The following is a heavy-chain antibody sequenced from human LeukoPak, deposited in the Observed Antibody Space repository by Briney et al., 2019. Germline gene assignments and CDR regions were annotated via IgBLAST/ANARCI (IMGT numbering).Heavy chain of an antibody. CDR1: GFTFSSYA. Sequence: GGSLRLSCAASGFTFSSYAMSWVRQAPGKGLEWVAVISYDGSDKYYADSVKGRFTISRDNSKNTLCLQMNSLRAEDTAVYYCARDDSPPTVNSTPFYWGQGTLVTVSS. D-gene: IGHD4-17*01. J-gene: IGHJ4*02. CDR2: ISYDGSDK. CDR3: ARDDSPPTVNSTPFY. V-gene: IGHV3-30*04.